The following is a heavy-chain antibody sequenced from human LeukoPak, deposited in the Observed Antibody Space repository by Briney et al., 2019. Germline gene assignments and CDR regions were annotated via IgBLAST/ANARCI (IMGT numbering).Heavy chain of an antibody. V-gene: IGHV4-39*01. Sequence: SETLSLTCTVSGGSISSSSYYWGWIRRPPGKGLEWIGSIYYSGSTYYNPSLKSRVTISVDTSKNQFSLKLSSVTAADTAVYYCASAGNYIDYWGQGTLVTVSS. CDR1: GGSISSSSYY. CDR2: IYYSGST. J-gene: IGHJ4*02. D-gene: IGHD4-23*01. CDR3: ASAGNYIDY.